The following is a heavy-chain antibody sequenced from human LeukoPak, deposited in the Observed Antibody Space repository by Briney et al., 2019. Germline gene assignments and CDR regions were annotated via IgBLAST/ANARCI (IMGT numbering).Heavy chain of an antibody. V-gene: IGHV3-23*01. Sequence: PGGSLRLSCAASGFTFSSYAMSWVRQAPGKGLEWVSAISGSGGSTYYADFVKGRFTISRDNSKNTLYLQMNSLRAEDTAVYYCAKGFGGYCSSTSCPSDLWGQGTLVTVSS. CDR3: AKGFGGYCSSTSCPSDL. CDR2: ISGSGGST. J-gene: IGHJ5*02. CDR1: GFTFSSYA. D-gene: IGHD2-2*01.